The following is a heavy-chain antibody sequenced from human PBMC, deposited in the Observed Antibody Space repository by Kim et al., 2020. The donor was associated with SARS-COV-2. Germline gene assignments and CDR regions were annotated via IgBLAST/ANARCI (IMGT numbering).Heavy chain of an antibody. CDR3: ARYGTYGSGSGQPFDP. CDR1: GGSIDGYY. V-gene: IGHV4-59*01. CDR2: IYYSGST. J-gene: IGHJ5*02. D-gene: IGHD3-10*01. Sequence: SETLSLTCTVSGGSIDGYYWSWIRQPPGKGLEWIAYIYYSGSTNYNPSLKSRVTISVDASKNQLSLKLTSVTAADTAVYYCARYGTYGSGSGQPFDPWGQGTLVPVSS.